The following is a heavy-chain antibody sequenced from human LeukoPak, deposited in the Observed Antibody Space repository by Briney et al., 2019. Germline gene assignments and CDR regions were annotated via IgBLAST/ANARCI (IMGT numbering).Heavy chain of an antibody. Sequence: SETLSLTCAVFGGSVSNDWGNWVRQPPGRGLEWIGEMYHSGSSNYNPSLKSRVTISLDKSKNQCSLKLTSATAADTAVYYCSRVEGGCSSTSCFFDPWGQGTLVTVSS. J-gene: IGHJ5*02. V-gene: IGHV4-4*02. D-gene: IGHD2-2*01. CDR1: GGSVSNDW. CDR3: SRVEGGCSSTSCFFDP. CDR2: MYHSGSS.